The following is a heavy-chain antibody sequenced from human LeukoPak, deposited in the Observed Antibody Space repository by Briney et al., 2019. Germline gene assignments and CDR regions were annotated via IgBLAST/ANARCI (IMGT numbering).Heavy chain of an antibody. J-gene: IGHJ4*02. V-gene: IGHV4-34*01. D-gene: IGHD4-11*01. CDR2: INHSGST. CDR1: GESFSGYY. Sequence: SETLSLIWAVDGESFSGYYWSWISQQPGKGLEWIGEINHSGSTNYNPSLKSRVTISVDTSKNQFSLKLSSVTAADTAVYYCARFTPSSDYQFAFDYWGQGTLVTVSS. CDR3: ARFTPSSDYQFAFDY.